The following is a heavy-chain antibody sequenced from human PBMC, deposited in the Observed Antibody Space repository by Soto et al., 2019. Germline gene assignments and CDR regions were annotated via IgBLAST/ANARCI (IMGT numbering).Heavy chain of an antibody. CDR2: ISYDGSNT. CDR3: ARDRFLASVSPERHYYGLDV. V-gene: IGHV3-30-3*01. CDR1: RFTFSSYA. Sequence: QVQLVESGGGVVQSGRSLRLSCAASRFTFSSYAMHWVRQAPGKELEWVSIISYDGSNTYYADSVKGRFTISRDNSKNALFLQMNSLSADDTAVYYCARDRFLASVSPERHYYGLDVWGQGTTVIVSS. D-gene: IGHD3-16*01. J-gene: IGHJ6*02.